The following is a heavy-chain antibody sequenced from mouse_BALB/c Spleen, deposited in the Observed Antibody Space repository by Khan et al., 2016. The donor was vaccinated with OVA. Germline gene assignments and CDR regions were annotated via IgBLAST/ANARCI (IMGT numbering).Heavy chain of an antibody. CDR3: ARAYYGNYREAMDY. V-gene: IGHV2-6-7*01. J-gene: IGHJ4*01. D-gene: IGHD2-10*01. CDR2: IWGDGTT. Sequence: VQLKESGPGLVVPSQSLSITCTVSGFSLTGYGVTWVRQPPGKGLEWLGMIWGDGTTDYKSALKSRLSINKDNSKSQVFLKMNSLQTDDTARYYCARAYYGNYREAMDYWGQGTSVTVSS. CDR1: GFSLTGYG.